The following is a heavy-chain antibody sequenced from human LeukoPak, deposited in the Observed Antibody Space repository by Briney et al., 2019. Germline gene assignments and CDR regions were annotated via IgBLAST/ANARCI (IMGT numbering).Heavy chain of an antibody. Sequence: GGSLRLSCAASGFTFSDYAMSWVRQAPGKGPEWVSAISSSGAGTYYADSVKGRFTISRDNSKNTVSLQMNSLRAEDTAVYYCAKRRTTVITLDSWGQGTLVTVSS. CDR3: AKRRTTVITLDS. D-gene: IGHD4-23*01. CDR1: GFTFSDYA. CDR2: ISSSGAGT. V-gene: IGHV3-23*01. J-gene: IGHJ4*02.